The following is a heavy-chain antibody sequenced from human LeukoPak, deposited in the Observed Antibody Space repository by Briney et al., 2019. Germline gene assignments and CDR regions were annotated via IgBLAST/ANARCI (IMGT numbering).Heavy chain of an antibody. CDR2: ISSSSYI. V-gene: IGHV3-21*01. CDR1: GFTFSSYS. Sequence: PEGSLRLPCAASGFTFSSYSRNWVRQAPGKGLEWISSISSSSYIYYADSVKGRFTISRDNAKNSLYLQMNSLRAEDTAVSYCSRDPSTYYYDSSGYYNWFDPWGQGTLVTVSS. D-gene: IGHD3-22*01. CDR3: SRDPSTYYYDSSGYYNWFDP. J-gene: IGHJ5*02.